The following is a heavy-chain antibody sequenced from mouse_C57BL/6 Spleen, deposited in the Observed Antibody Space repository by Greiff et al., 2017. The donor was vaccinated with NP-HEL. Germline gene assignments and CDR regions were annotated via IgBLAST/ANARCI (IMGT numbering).Heavy chain of an antibody. CDR3: AREEAGGYYFDY. J-gene: IGHJ2*01. CDR1: GYAFSSSW. Sequence: QVQLQQSGPELVKPGASVKISCKASGYAFSSSWMNWVKQRPGKGLEWIGRIYPGDGDTNYNGKFKGKATLTADKSSSTAYMQLSSLTSEDSAVYICAREEAGGYYFDYWGQGTTLTVSS. CDR2: IYPGDGDT. V-gene: IGHV1-82*01. D-gene: IGHD3-2*02.